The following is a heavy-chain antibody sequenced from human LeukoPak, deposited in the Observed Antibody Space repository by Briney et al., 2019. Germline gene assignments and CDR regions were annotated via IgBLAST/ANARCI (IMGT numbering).Heavy chain of an antibody. CDR1: GFTFYDYA. V-gene: IGHV3-9*01. CDR3: VNGDY. J-gene: IGHJ4*02. CDR2: ISWNSGSI. Sequence: GGSLRLSCAASGFTFYDYAMHWGRQAPGKGLEWVSGISWNSGSIGYAASVKGRFTISRDNAKNSLYLQMNSLRAEDTALYYCVNGDYWGQGTLVTVSS.